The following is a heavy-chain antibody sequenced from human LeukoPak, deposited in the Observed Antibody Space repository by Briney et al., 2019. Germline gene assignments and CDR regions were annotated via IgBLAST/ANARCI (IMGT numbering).Heavy chain of an antibody. CDR1: GFTFSSYG. D-gene: IGHD3-16*01. CDR3: GRLRDDIFDI. CDR2: ISGSGGST. J-gene: IGHJ3*02. Sequence: PGGSLRLSCAASGFTFSSYGMSWVRQAPGKGLEWVSAISGSGGSTYYADSVKGRFTISRDNAKNSLYLQMNSLRAEDTAVYYCGRLRDDIFDIWGQGTMVTVSS. V-gene: IGHV3-23*01.